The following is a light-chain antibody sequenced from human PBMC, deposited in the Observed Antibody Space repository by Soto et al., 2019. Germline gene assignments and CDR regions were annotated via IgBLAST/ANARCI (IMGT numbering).Light chain of an antibody. CDR3: AAWDSSLGGPA. V-gene: IGLV1-47*01. J-gene: IGLJ2*01. Sequence: QSVLTQPPSASATPGQRVTLSCSGSDSNIGRKYVYWYQQLPGTAPKLLMYRNNQRPSGVPDRFSGSKSGTSASLAINGLRSEDEADYYCAAWDSSLGGPAFCGGIKLTVL. CDR2: RNN. CDR1: DSNIGRKY.